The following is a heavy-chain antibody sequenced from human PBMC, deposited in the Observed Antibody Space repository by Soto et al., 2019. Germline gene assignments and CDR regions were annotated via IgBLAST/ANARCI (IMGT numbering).Heavy chain of an antibody. V-gene: IGHV5-51*01. J-gene: IGHJ5*02. D-gene: IGHD2-21*02. CDR3: ASQKTVIRGRLSSNWFDP. CDR1: GYTFTDYW. Sequence: GESLKISCKGYGYTFTDYWIGWVRQMPGKGLELIGLIYPGDSDTRYSPSFQGRVTISADKSISTAFLQWSSLRASDTAMYYCASQKTVIRGRLSSNWFDPWGQGTLVTVSS. CDR2: IYPGDSDT.